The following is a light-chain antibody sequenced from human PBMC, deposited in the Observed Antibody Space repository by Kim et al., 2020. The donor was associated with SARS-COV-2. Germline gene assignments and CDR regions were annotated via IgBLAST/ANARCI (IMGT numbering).Light chain of an antibody. CDR3: QVGDSKV. J-gene: IGLJ2*01. Sequence: SVSVSPGQTASINCSGDKLGEGYVCWYQQKPGQSPVLVICQDNKRPPGIPERFSGSNSGNTATLTISGTQAIDEADYWCQVGDSKVFGGGTQLTVL. V-gene: IGLV3-1*01. CDR1: KLGEGY. CDR2: QDN.